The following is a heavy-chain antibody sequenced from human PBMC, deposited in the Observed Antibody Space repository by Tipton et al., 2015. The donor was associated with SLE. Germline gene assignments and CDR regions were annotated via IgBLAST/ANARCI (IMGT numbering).Heavy chain of an antibody. D-gene: IGHD3-10*01. CDR3: ARHPTWVVQGDYGMDV. V-gene: IGHV4-34*01. J-gene: IGHJ6*02. CDR1: GGSFSGYY. CDR2: INHSGST. Sequence: TLSLTCAVYGGSFSGYYWSWIRQPPGKGLEWIGEINHSGSTNYNPSLKSRVTISVDTSKNQFSLKLSSVTAADTAVYYCARHPTWVVQGDYGMDVWDQGP.